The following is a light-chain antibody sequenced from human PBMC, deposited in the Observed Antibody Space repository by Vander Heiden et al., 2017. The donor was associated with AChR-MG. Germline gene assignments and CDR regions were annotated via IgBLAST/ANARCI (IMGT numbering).Light chain of an antibody. V-gene: IGKV1-33*01. Sequence: DVQMTQSPSSLSASVGDRVTITCQASQDIRNHLNWSQQKSRKAPKLLIYDASKLQTGVPSRFSGSGSGTHFTLTISSMQSEDFGTSSCQQYADTSVAFGPGTKV. J-gene: IGKJ2*01. CDR1: QDIRNH. CDR2: DAS. CDR3: QQYADTSVA.